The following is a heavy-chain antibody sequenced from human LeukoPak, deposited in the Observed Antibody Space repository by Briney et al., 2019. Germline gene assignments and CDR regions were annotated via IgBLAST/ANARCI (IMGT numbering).Heavy chain of an antibody. J-gene: IGHJ6*03. D-gene: IGHD6-13*01. Sequence: GGSLRLSCAASGFTFSGYAMSWVRQAPGKGLEWVSALSDSGVSTYYADSVKGRFTISRDNSQNMLFLQMNSLRTEDTAVYYCAGPPPRPRNSSWFYYYYYYMDVWGKGTTVTVPS. V-gene: IGHV3-23*01. CDR1: GFTFSGYA. CDR3: AGPPPRPRNSSWFYYYYYYMDV. CDR2: LSDSGVST.